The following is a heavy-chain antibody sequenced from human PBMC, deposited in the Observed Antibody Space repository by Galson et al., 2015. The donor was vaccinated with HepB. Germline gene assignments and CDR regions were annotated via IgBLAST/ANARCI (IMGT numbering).Heavy chain of an antibody. CDR1: GFTFSSYA. D-gene: IGHD6-13*01. J-gene: IGHJ3*02. V-gene: IGHV3-30-3*01. CDR2: ISYDGSNK. CDR3: AREDRLRIAAAGTGAFDI. Sequence: LRLSCAASGFTFSSYAMHWVRQAPGKGLEWVAVISYDGSNKYYADSVKGRFTISRDNSKNTLYLQMNSLRAEDTAVYYCAREDRLRIAAAGTGAFDIWGQGTMVAVSS.